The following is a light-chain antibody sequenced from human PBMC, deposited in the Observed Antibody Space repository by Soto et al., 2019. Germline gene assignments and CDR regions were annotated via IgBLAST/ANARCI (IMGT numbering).Light chain of an antibody. J-gene: IGKJ2*01. CDR2: GAS. V-gene: IGKV3-20*01. CDR3: QQYGSLPYT. Sequence: ENVLTQSPGTLSLSPGERATLSCRASQNVDNNFLAWYQHKPGQPPRLLIFGASIRAAGIPDRFSGSGSGTDFTLSISRLEPEDFVVYHCQQYGSLPYTFGQGNKLDI. CDR1: QNVDNNF.